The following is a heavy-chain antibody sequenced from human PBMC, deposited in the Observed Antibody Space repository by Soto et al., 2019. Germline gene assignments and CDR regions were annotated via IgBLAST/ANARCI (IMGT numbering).Heavy chain of an antibody. V-gene: IGHV4-4*02. J-gene: IGHJ4*02. CDR3: ARDQYSSSWFFDT. D-gene: IGHD6-13*01. CDR1: W. Sequence: WWSWVRQAPGKGLEWIAEIYHNGDANYHPSFRSRVTISVDKSKNQFSLKMDSVTAADSAMYYCARDQYSSSWFFDTWGQGIQVTVSS. CDR2: IYHNGDA.